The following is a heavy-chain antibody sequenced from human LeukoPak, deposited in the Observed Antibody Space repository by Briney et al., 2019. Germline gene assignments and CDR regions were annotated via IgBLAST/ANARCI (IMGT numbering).Heavy chain of an antibody. D-gene: IGHD2-2*01. CDR1: GFAFDEHG. J-gene: IGHJ4*02. CDR2: TNWSGGST. Sequence: GGSLRLSCTASGFAFDEHGMSWVRQVPGKGLEWVSGTNWSGGSTGCADPLRGRFTISRDNAKNSLYLQMDSLRAEDTALYYCARAPITSPFYFDYWGQGTLVTVSS. CDR3: ARAPITSPFYFDY. V-gene: IGHV3-20*04.